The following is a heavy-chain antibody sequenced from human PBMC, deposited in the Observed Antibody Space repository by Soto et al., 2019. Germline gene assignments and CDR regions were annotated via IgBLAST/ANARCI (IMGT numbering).Heavy chain of an antibody. CDR1: GGSISSGDYY. V-gene: IGHV4-30-4*01. Sequence: QVQLQESGPGLVKPSQTLSLTCTVSGGSISSGDYYWSWIRQPPGKGLEWIGYIYHSGSTYYNPSLKSRVXXXVXXSKNQCSLKLSSVTAADTAVYYCARERPDGARLDPWGQGTLVTVSS. J-gene: IGHJ5*02. D-gene: IGHD6-6*01. CDR3: ARERPDGARLDP. CDR2: IYHSGST.